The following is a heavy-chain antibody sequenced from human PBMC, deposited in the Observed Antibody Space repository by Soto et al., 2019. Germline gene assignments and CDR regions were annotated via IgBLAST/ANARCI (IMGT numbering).Heavy chain of an antibody. V-gene: IGHV3-23*01. CDR2: ISGIGGSS. Sequence: PGGSLRLSCAASGFAFSTYAMTWVRQAPGKGLEWVSVISGIGGSSYYAASVKGRFTISRDNSKNTLLLQMNGLRAEDTAVYYCAKVTKRAAAGRYEYYKYGMDVWGQGTTVTVSS. CDR3: AKVTKRAAAGRYEYYKYGMDV. J-gene: IGHJ6*02. CDR1: GFAFSTYA. D-gene: IGHD6-13*01.